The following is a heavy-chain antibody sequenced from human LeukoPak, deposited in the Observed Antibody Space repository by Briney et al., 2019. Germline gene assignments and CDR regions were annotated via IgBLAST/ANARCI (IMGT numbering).Heavy chain of an antibody. Sequence: GGSLSLSCAASGFTFDDYAMHWVRQAPGKGLEWVSGISWNSGSIGYADSVKGRFTISRDNAKNSLYLQMNSLRAEDTALYYCAKDFRTGGSYYGHYFQHWGQGTLVTVSS. CDR2: ISWNSGSI. CDR1: GFTFDDYA. CDR3: AKDFRTGGSYYGHYFQH. J-gene: IGHJ1*01. V-gene: IGHV3-9*01. D-gene: IGHD1-26*01.